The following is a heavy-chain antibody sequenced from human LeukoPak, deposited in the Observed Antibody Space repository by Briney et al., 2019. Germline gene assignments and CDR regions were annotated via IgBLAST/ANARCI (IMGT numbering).Heavy chain of an antibody. J-gene: IGHJ6*02. D-gene: IGHD3-3*01. CDR3: ARGGGRHYGFWSAIYYYYGMDV. CDR2: ISAYNGNT. V-gene: IGHV1-18*01. Sequence: ASVKVSCKASGYTFTSYGISWVRQAPGQGLEWMGWISAYNGNTNYAQKLQGRVTMTTDTSTSTAYMELRSLRSDDTAVYYCARGGGRHYGFWSAIYYYYGMDVWGQGTTVTVSS. CDR1: GYTFTSYG.